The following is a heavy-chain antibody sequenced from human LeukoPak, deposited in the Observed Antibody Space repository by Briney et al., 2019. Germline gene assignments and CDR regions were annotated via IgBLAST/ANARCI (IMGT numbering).Heavy chain of an antibody. Sequence: ASVKVSCKASGYTFTGYYMHWVRQAPGQGLEWMGWINPNSGGTNYAQKFQGRFTMTRDTSISTAYMELSRLRSDDTAVYYCASAYYYGSGSSDYYYYYYMDVWGKGTTVTVSS. J-gene: IGHJ6*03. CDR1: GYTFTGYY. CDR2: INPNSGGT. D-gene: IGHD3-10*01. V-gene: IGHV1-2*02. CDR3: ASAYYYGSGSSDYYYYYYMDV.